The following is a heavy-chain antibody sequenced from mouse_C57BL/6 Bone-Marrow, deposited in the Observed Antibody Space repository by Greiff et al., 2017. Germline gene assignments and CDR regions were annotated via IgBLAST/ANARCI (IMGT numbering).Heavy chain of an antibody. J-gene: IGHJ3*01. V-gene: IGHV1-69*01. CDR3: ARAWGAY. CDR2: IDPSDSYT. Sequence: QVQLKQPGAELVMPGASVKLSCKASGYTFTSYWMHWVKQRPGQGLAWIGEIDPSDSYTNYNQKFKGKSTLTVDKSSSTAYMQLSSLTSEDSAVYYCARAWGAYWGQGTLVTVSA. CDR1: GYTFTSYW.